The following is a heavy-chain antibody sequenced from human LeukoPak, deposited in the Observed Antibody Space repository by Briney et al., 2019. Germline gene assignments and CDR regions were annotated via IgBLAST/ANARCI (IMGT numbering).Heavy chain of an antibody. D-gene: IGHD2-2*01. J-gene: IGHJ4*02. Sequence: SETLSLTCTVSGYSISSGYYGGWIRQPPGKGLEWIGSIYHSGSTYYNPSLKSRVTISVDTSKNQFSLKLSSVTAADTAVYYCRIGGYCSSTSCFFDYWGQGTLVTVSS. CDR1: GYSISSGYY. CDR3: RIGGYCSSTSCFFDY. CDR2: IYHSGST. V-gene: IGHV4-38-2*02.